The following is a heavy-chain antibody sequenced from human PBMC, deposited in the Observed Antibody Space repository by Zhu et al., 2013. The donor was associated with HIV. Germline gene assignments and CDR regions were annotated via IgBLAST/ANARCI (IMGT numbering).Heavy chain of an antibody. V-gene: IGHV1-18*01. CDR3: ARDYYDSSAYSWRYYYYGLDV. D-gene: IGHD3-22*01. CDR1: GYTFTSYG. Sequence: QVQLVQSGAEVKKPGASVKVSCKASGYTFTSYGISWVRQAPGQGLEWMGWISANNGNTNYAQKLQGRVTMTTDTSTSTAYMELRSLRSDDTAVYYCARDYYDSSAYSWRYYYYGLDVWGQGTTVTVSS. CDR2: ISANNGNT. J-gene: IGHJ6*02.